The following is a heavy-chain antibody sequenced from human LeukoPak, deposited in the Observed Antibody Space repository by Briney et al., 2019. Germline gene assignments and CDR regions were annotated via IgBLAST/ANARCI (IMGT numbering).Heavy chain of an antibody. CDR3: ARGTGTTFDY. V-gene: IGHV6-1*01. J-gene: IGHJ4*02. D-gene: IGHD1-1*01. CDR1: GDSVSSNSAA. Sequence: SQTLSLTCAISGDSVSSNSAAWNWIRQSPSRGLEWLGRTYYRSKWYNDCAVSVKSRIAINADTSKNQLYLQLNSVTPEDTAVYYCARGTGTTFDYWGQGALVTVSS. CDR2: TYYRSKWYN.